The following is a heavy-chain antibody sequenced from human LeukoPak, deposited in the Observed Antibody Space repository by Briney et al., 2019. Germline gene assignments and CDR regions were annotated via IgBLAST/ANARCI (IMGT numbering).Heavy chain of an antibody. D-gene: IGHD3-10*01. CDR1: GGTFSSYA. CDR2: IIPILGIA. Sequence: SVKVSCKASGGTFSSYAISWVRQAPGQGLEWMGRIIPILGIANYAQKFQGRVTITADKSTSTAYMELSSLRSEDTAVYYCARDSEVRRNLWHYWGQGTLVTVSS. CDR3: ARDSEVRRNLWHY. V-gene: IGHV1-69*04. J-gene: IGHJ4*02.